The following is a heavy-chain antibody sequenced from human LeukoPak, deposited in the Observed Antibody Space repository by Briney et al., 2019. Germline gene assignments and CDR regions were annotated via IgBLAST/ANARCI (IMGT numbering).Heavy chain of an antibody. J-gene: IGHJ4*02. D-gene: IGHD6-13*01. CDR1: GFTVSNNY. Sequence: GGSLRLSCAASGFTVSNNYMSWVRQAPGKGLEWVSAISGSGGSTYYADSVKGRFTISRDNSKNTLYLQMNSLRAEDTAVYYCAKEGQQLAFDYWGQGTLVTVSS. CDR3: AKEGQQLAFDY. V-gene: IGHV3-23*01. CDR2: ISGSGGST.